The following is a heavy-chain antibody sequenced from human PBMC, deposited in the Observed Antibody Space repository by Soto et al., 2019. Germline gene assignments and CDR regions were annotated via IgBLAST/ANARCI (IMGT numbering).Heavy chain of an antibody. CDR1: GYTFTSYD. Sequence: GASVKVSCKASGYTFTSYDINWVRQATGQGLEWMGWMNPNSGNTGYAQKFQGRVTMTRNTSISTAYMELSSLRSEDTAVYYCARGGHSYYDFWSGYYSSFPEGWFDPWGQGTLVTAPQ. D-gene: IGHD3-3*01. CDR2: MNPNSGNT. J-gene: IGHJ5*02. V-gene: IGHV1-8*01. CDR3: ARGGHSYYDFWSGYYSSFPEGWFDP.